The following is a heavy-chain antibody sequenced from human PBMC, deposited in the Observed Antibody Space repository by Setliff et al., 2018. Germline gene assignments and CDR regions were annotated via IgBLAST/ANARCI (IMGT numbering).Heavy chain of an antibody. D-gene: IGHD3-3*01. CDR3: ARENTAKNFWGEESDY. V-gene: IGHV1-8*03. CDR2: MNPNSGNT. J-gene: IGHJ4*02. CDR1: GYTFTSYD. Sequence: ASVKVSCKASGYTFTSYDINWVRQATGQGLEWMGWMNPNSGNTGYAQKFQGRVTITRNTSISTAYMELSSLRSEDRAVYYCARENTAKNFWGEESDYWGQGTLVTVSS.